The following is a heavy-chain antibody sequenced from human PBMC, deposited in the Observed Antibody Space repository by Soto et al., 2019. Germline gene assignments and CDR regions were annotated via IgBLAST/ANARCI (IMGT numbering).Heavy chain of an antibody. CDR2: IIPTFGTA. CDR1: GGTFSSYA. J-gene: IGHJ1*01. CDR3: ARVPRPESAEAGTGWG. Sequence: QVQLVQSGAEVNKPGSSVKVSGKASGGTFSSYAISWLRQSHVQGLEWMGGIIPTFGTANYAQKFQGRVTITADESTSTAHMELSSLRSEATAVYYGARVPRPESAEAGTGWGWGQGTLVTVSS. V-gene: IGHV1-69*12. D-gene: IGHD6-13*01.